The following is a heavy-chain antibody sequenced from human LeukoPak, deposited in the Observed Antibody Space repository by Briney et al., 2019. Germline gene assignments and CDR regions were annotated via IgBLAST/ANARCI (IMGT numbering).Heavy chain of an antibody. D-gene: IGHD6-13*01. CDR2: IYSGGVT. CDR1: GFSVSNIY. CDR3: ARGNSRDGFDI. V-gene: IGHV3-53*01. Sequence: GGSLRLSCAASGFSVSNIYMSWVRQAPGKGLEWVLVIYSGGVTYYADSVKGRFTISRDNSKSTLYLQMNRLRAEDTAVYYCARGNSRDGFDIWGQGTMVTVSS. J-gene: IGHJ3*02.